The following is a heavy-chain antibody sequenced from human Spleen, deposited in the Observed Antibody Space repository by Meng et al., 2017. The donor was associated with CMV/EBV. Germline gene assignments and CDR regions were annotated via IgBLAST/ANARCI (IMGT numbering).Heavy chain of an antibody. CDR3: ARDNDFTNYY. CDR2: ISGGATTYI. V-gene: IGHV3-21*06. D-gene: IGHD4-11*01. CDR1: GFNFRGYS. J-gene: IGHJ4*02. Sequence: GGSLRLSCAASGFNFRGYSMNWVRLAPGKGLEWVSSISGGATTYIHYADSVEGRFTISRDNAENSLYLQMNDLRAEDTAVYYCARDNDFTNYYWGQGTLVTSPQ.